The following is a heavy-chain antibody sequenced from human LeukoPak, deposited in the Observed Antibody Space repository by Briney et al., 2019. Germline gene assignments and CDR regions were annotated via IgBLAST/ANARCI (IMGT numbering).Heavy chain of an antibody. CDR2: INHSGST. CDR1: GGSFSGYY. Sequence: SETLSLTCAVYGGSFSGYYWSWIRQPPGKGLEWIGEINHSGSTNYNPSLKSRVTISVDTSNNQFSLKLSSVTAADTAVYYCARGSGWFPYYFDYWGQGTLVTVSS. D-gene: IGHD6-19*01. V-gene: IGHV4-34*01. J-gene: IGHJ4*02. CDR3: ARGSGWFPYYFDY.